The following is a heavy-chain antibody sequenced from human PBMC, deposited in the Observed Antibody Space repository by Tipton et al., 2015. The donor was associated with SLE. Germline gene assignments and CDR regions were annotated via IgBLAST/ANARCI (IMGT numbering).Heavy chain of an antibody. CDR1: GGSFSGYY. J-gene: IGHJ4*02. CDR3: ARHFAVAGDYFDY. V-gene: IGHV4-34*01. D-gene: IGHD6-19*01. CDR2: INHSGST. Sequence: TLSLTCAVYGGSFSGYYWSWIRQPPGKGLEWIGEINHSGSTNYNPSLKSRATISVDTSKNQFSLKLSSVTAADTAVYYCARHFAVAGDYFDYWGQGTLVTVSS.